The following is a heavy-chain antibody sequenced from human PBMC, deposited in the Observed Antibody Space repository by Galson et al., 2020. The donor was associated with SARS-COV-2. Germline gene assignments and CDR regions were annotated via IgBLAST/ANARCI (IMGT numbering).Heavy chain of an antibody. V-gene: IGHV3-23*01. D-gene: IGHD1-26*01. Sequence: GGSLRLSCAAYGFTFSSHALDWVRQAPGKGLEWVSTIGTGGDTHYADSVKGRFSISRDNSGSTFYLQMNSLRAEDTAIYYCAKNLPGRVIDHWGQGTLVTVSS. CDR1: GFTFSSHA. CDR2: IGTGGDT. CDR3: AKNLPGRVIDH. J-gene: IGHJ4*02.